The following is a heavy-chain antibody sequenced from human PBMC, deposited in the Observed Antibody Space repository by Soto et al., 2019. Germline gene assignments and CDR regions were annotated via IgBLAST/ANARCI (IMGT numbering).Heavy chain of an antibody. Sequence: QVQLQPWGAGLLKPSETLFLTCAVYGGSFSGYSWSWIPQPPGKGLEWIGEINHSGSTNYSPSLKVRVTTSVDTSKYQFSLKRSSVTAADTAVYYWARGRARYLDYWGQGTLVTVSS. J-gene: IGHJ4*02. CDR1: GGSFSGYS. V-gene: IGHV4-34*01. D-gene: IGHD3-9*01. CDR2: INHSGST. CDR3: ARGRARYLDY.